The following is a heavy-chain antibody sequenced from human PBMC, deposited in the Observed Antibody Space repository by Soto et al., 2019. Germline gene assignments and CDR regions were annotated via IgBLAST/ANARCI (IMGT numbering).Heavy chain of an antibody. CDR2: IYYSGTT. Sequence: QLQLQESGPGLVKPSETLSLTCSVSGVSISSSSYYWGWIRQPPGKGLEWIGSIYYSGTTFHNPSINSRVSISVDTSMNHFFPNLTSVTTADTAVYHCARQGTSLRPIITIGAASTFDMWGQGKTVTVAS. CDR3: ARQGTSLRPIITIGAASTFDM. CDR1: GVSISSSSYY. J-gene: IGHJ3*02. V-gene: IGHV4-39*01. D-gene: IGHD3-10*01.